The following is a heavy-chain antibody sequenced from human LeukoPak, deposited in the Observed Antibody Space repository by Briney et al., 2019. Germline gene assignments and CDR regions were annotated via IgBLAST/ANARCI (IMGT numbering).Heavy chain of an antibody. V-gene: IGHV3-7*01. J-gene: IGHJ2*01. Sequence: GGSLRLSCVASGFPFSSYWMTWVRQAPGKGLEWVANIKQDGSKKSYVDSVKGRFSISRGNAKNSLSLQMNSLRAEDTAVYYCARDYYRYFSLWGRGTLVTVSS. CDR1: GFPFSSYW. CDR2: IKQDGSKK. CDR3: ARDYYRYFSL.